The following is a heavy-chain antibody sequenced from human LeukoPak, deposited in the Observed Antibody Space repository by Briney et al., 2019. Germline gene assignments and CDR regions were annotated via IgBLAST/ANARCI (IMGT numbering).Heavy chain of an antibody. CDR3: ATDGDGDYVGYYGMDV. J-gene: IGHJ6*02. CDR1: GFTFSSYW. Sequence: GGSLRLSCSASGFTFSSYWMSWVRQAPGKGLEWVANIKQDGSEKYYVDSVKGRFTISRDNAKNSLYLQMNSLRAEDTAVYYYATDGDGDYVGYYGMDVWGQGTTVTVSS. V-gene: IGHV3-7*01. CDR2: IKQDGSEK. D-gene: IGHD4-17*01.